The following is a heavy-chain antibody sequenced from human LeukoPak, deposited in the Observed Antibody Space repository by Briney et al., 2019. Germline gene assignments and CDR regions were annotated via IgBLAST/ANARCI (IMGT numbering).Heavy chain of an antibody. Sequence: SETLSLTCTVSGGSISSSSYYWGWIRQPPGNGLEWIGSIYYSGSTYYNPSLKSRVTISVDTSKNQFSLKLSSVTAADTAVYYCARHALGGWDETDYWGQGTLVTVSS. CDR1: GGSISSSSYY. CDR2: IYYSGST. D-gene: IGHD6-19*01. CDR3: ARHALGGWDETDY. J-gene: IGHJ4*02. V-gene: IGHV4-39*01.